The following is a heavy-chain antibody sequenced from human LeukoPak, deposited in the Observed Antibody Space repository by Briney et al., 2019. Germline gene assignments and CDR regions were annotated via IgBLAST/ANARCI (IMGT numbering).Heavy chain of an antibody. D-gene: IGHD3-10*01. J-gene: IGHJ6*02. CDR1: GGPISSYY. V-gene: IGHV4-59*01. Sequence: SETLSLTCTVSGGPISSYYWSWIRQPPGKGLEWIGYIYYSGSTNYNPSLKSRVTISVDTSKNQFSLKLSSVTAADTAVYYCARDGGEYYYGSGSYYNGSYYYYGMDVWGQGTTVTVSS. CDR2: IYYSGST. CDR3: ARDGGEYYYGSGSYYNGSYYYYGMDV.